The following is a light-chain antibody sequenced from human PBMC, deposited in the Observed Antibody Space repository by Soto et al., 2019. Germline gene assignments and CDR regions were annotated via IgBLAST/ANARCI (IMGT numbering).Light chain of an antibody. J-gene: IGLJ2*01. CDR3: TSLTTSTTMI. V-gene: IGLV2-14*03. CDR2: DVN. Sequence: QSALTQPASVSGSPGQSITISCTGTSSDIGAYNFVSWYQQHPGKAPKLMLYDVNIRPSGVSNRFSGSKSGNTASLTISGLQAEYEADYYCTSLTTSTTMIFGGGTKLTVL. CDR1: SSDIGAYNF.